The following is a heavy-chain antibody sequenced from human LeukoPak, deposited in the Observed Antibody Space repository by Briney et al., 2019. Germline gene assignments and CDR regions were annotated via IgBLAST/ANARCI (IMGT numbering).Heavy chain of an antibody. CDR1: GGSFSGYY. J-gene: IGHJ1*01. D-gene: IGHD6-19*01. Sequence: SETLSLTCAVYGGSFSGYYWSWIRQPPGKGLEWIGEINHSGSTNYNPSLKSRVTISVGTSKNQFSLRLSSVTAADTAMYYCAANGWYCLDHWGQGALVTVSS. CDR3: AANGWYCLDH. CDR2: INHSGST. V-gene: IGHV4-34*01.